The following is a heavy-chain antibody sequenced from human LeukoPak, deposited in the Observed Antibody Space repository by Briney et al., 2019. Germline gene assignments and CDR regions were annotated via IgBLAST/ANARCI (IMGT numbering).Heavy chain of an antibody. J-gene: IGHJ5*02. CDR2: ISGSGGST. CDR1: GFTFSSYA. D-gene: IGHD3-3*01. V-gene: IGHV3-23*01. CDR3: AKDGITIFGVPMGWLDP. Sequence: PGGSLRLSXAASGFTFSSYAMSWVGQPPGKGLEWVSAISGSGGSTYYADSVKGRFTISRDNSKNTLYLQMNSLRAEDTAVYYCAKDGITIFGVPMGWLDPWGQGTLVTVSS.